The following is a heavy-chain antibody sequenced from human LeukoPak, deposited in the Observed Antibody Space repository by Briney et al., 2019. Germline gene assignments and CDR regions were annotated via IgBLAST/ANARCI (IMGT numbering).Heavy chain of an antibody. CDR1: GGSISSGSYY. CDR2: IYTSGST. CDR3: ARDPGGYYYYFDY. Sequence: SETLSLTCTVSGGSISSGSYYWSWIRQPAGKGLEWIGRIYTSGSTNYNPSLKSRVTISVDTSKNQFSLKLSSVTAADTAVYYCARDPGGYYYYFDYWGQGTLVTVSS. D-gene: IGHD3-22*01. V-gene: IGHV4-61*02. J-gene: IGHJ4*02.